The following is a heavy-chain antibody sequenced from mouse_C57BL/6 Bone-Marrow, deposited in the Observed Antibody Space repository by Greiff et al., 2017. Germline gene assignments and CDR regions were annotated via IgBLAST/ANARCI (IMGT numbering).Heavy chain of an antibody. CDR1: GYTFTSYW. CDR3: ARGGDGSSILFAY. CDR2: IDPSDSYT. Sequence: QVQLQQPGAELVMPGASVKLSCKASGYTFTSYWMHWVKQRPGQGLEWIGEIDPSDSYTNYNQKFKAKSTLTVDKSSSTAYMQLSSLTSEDSAVYYCARGGDGSSILFAYWGQGTLVTVSA. J-gene: IGHJ3*01. V-gene: IGHV1-69*01. D-gene: IGHD1-1*01.